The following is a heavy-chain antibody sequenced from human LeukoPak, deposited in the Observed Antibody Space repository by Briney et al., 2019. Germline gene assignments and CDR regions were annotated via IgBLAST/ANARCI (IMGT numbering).Heavy chain of an antibody. CDR1: GFTFSSYE. Sequence: GGSLRLSCAASGFTFSSYEMNWVRQAPGKGLEWVSYISSSGSTIYYADSVKGRFTISRDNSKNTLYLQMNSLRAEDTAVYYCAKGRDYGDYVGPDYWGQGTLVTVSS. J-gene: IGHJ4*02. D-gene: IGHD4-17*01. V-gene: IGHV3-48*03. CDR3: AKGRDYGDYVGPDY. CDR2: ISSSGSTI.